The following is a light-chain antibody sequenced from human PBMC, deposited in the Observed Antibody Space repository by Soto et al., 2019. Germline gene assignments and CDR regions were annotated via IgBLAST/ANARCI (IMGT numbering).Light chain of an antibody. CDR1: SSDVGGYNY. Sequence: QSVLTQPRSVSGSPGQSVTISCTGTSSDVGGYNYVSWYQQHPGKAPKLMIYDVSKRPSGVPDRFSGSKSGNTASLTISGLQAEHEADYYCCSYAGSYTHYLFGTGTKVTVL. CDR3: CSYAGSYTHYL. J-gene: IGLJ1*01. V-gene: IGLV2-11*01. CDR2: DVS.